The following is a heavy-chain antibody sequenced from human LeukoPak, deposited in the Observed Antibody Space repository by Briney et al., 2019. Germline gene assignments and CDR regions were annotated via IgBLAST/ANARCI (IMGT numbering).Heavy chain of an antibody. CDR1: GGTSSSCT. Sequence: SVKVSCKASGGTSSSCTIVWVRQAPGQGLELMGRIIPVLRRTHYAQKFQDRVTLTADRITTTAYMELRSLRSEDTAMYYCGRSESDFLVDYWGQGTLVTVSS. D-gene: IGHD3-3*01. CDR2: IIPVLRRT. V-gene: IGHV1-69*02. J-gene: IGHJ4*02. CDR3: GRSESDFLVDY.